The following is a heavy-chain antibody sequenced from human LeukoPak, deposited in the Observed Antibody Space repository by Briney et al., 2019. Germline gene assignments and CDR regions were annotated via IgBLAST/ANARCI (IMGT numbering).Heavy chain of an antibody. Sequence: SETLSLTCTVSGYSISSGFYWGWIRQPPGKGLEWIGNVYHGGSSYYNPSLKSRVTISVDTSKNQFSLNLYSVTAADTAVYYCARRVGSSDCFDYWGQGTLVTVSS. CDR2: VYHGGSS. D-gene: IGHD6-6*01. V-gene: IGHV4-38-2*02. CDR1: GYSISSGFY. CDR3: ARRVGSSDCFDY. J-gene: IGHJ4*02.